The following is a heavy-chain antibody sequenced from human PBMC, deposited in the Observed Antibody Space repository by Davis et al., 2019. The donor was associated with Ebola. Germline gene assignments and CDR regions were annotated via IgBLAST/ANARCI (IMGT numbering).Heavy chain of an antibody. V-gene: IGHV1-69*04. Sequence: SVKVSCKASGYTFTSYAMHWVRQAPGQRLEWMGRIIPILGIANYAQKFQGRVTITADKSTNTAYMELSSLRSEDTAVYYCARDGDTAMGRVFDYWGQGTLVTVSS. CDR1: GYTFTSYA. CDR3: ARDGDTAMGRVFDY. J-gene: IGHJ4*02. CDR2: IIPILGIA. D-gene: IGHD5-18*01.